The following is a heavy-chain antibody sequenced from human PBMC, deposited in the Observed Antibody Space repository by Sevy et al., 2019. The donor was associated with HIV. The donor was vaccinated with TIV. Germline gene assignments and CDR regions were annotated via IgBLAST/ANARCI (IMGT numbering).Heavy chain of an antibody. J-gene: IGHJ1*01. CDR3: SKGGKGYNYDRGGCFEL. V-gene: IGHV3-23*01. Sequence: GGSLRLSCAASGFTFSNYAMSWVRQAPGKGLEWVSGISGSAYYTYYADSVKGRFTISRDNSKNALYLQMNSLRAEDTAVYYCSKGGKGYNYDRGGCFELWGQGTLVTVSS. D-gene: IGHD3-22*01. CDR1: GFTFSNYA. CDR2: ISGSAYYT.